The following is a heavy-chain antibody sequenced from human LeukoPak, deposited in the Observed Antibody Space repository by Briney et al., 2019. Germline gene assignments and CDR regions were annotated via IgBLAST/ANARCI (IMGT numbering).Heavy chain of an antibody. Sequence: PGRSLRLSCAASGFTFSSNGMHWVRQAPGKGLEWVGVISYDGSNKYYADSVKGRFTISRDNSKNTLYLQMNSLRAEDTGVYYCAKGAVAGAGFDYWGQGTLVTVSS. CDR2: ISYDGSNK. V-gene: IGHV3-30*18. CDR1: GFTFSSNG. CDR3: AKGAVAGAGFDY. D-gene: IGHD6-19*01. J-gene: IGHJ4*02.